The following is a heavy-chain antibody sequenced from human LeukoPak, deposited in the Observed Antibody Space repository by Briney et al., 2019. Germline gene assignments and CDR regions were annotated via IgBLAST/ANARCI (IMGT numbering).Heavy chain of an antibody. J-gene: IGHJ4*02. Sequence: GGSLRLSCAASGFTFSSYSMNWVRQAPGKGLEWVSYISSSSSTIYYADSVKGRFTISRDNAKNSLYLQMNSLRAEDTAVYYCARDSPMARGVIDYWGQGTLVTVSS. CDR2: ISSSSSTI. CDR3: ARDSPMARGVIDY. CDR1: GFTFSSYS. D-gene: IGHD3-10*01. V-gene: IGHV3-48*01.